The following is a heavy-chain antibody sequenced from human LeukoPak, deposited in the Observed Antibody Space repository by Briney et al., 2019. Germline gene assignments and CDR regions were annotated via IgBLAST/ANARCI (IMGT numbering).Heavy chain of an antibody. J-gene: IGHJ4*02. V-gene: IGHV3-7*01. CDR2: MKQDGSEM. Sequence: GGSLRLSCAASGFTFSSYWMTWVRQAPGMGLEWVANMKQDGSEMYYVDAVKGRFTISRDNAKKSLYLQMNSLRAEDTAVYYCARDLSTSSWSTGIDSWGQGTLVTVSS. CDR1: GFTFSSYW. CDR3: ARDLSTSSWSTGIDS. D-gene: IGHD6-13*01.